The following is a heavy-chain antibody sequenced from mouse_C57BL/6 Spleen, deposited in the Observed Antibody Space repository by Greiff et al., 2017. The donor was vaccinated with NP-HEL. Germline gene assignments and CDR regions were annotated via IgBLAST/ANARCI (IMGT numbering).Heavy chain of an antibody. CDR1: GYTFTSYW. CDR2: IYPGNSDT. CDR3: TRDYGSSQDWYFDV. J-gene: IGHJ1*03. D-gene: IGHD1-1*01. V-gene: IGHV1-5*01. Sequence: EVQLQQSGTVLARPGASVKMSCKPSGYTFTSYWMHWVKQRPGQGLEWIGAIYPGNSDTSYNQKFKGKAKLTAVTSASTAYMELSSLTNEDSAVYYCTRDYGSSQDWYFDVWGTGTTVTVSS.